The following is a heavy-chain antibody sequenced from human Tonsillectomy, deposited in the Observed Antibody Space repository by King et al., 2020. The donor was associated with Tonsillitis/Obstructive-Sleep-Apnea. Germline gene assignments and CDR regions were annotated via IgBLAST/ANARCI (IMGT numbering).Heavy chain of an antibody. CDR3: ARDGPELGIGVSGYFDL. J-gene: IGHJ2*01. CDR1: GYTFTSYG. CDR2: ISAYNGNT. V-gene: IGHV1-18*01. D-gene: IGHD7-27*01. Sequence: QLVPSGAEVKKPGASVKVSCKASGYTFTSYGISWVRQAPGQGLEWMGWISAYNGNTNYAQKLQGRVTMTTDTSTSTAYMELRSLRSDDTAVYYCARDGPELGIGVSGYFDLWGRGTLVTVSS.